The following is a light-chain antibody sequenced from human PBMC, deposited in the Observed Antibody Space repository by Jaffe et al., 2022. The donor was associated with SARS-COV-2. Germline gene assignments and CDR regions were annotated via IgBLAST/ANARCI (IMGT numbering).Light chain of an antibody. V-gene: IGLV3-21*04. CDR1: NIVTKS. Sequence: SYVLTQPPSVSVAPGKTAKIACGGNNIVTKSVHWYQQKPGQAPVLVVNFDSDRPSGIPERFSGSNSENSATLSISRVEAGDEADYYCQVWDSGIVVFGGGTKLTVL. J-gene: IGLJ2*01. CDR2: FDS. CDR3: QVWDSGIVV.